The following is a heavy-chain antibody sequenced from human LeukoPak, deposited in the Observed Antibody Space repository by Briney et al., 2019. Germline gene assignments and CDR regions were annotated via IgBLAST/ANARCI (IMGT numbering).Heavy chain of an antibody. CDR3: ARQSRDGSKTRGYYFDS. V-gene: IGHV5-51*01. D-gene: IGHD3-10*01. CDR2: IYPADSDT. Sequence: GESLQISCQVSGYIFTNYWIGWMRQMPGKGLESMGIIYPADSDTTYSPSFEGQVTISADKSIDTVYLQWSSLKASDTATYYCARQSRDGSKTRGYYFDSWGQGTLVTVSS. CDR1: GYIFTNYW. J-gene: IGHJ4*02.